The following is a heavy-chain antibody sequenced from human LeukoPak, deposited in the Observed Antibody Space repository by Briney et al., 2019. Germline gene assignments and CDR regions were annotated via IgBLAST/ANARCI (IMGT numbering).Heavy chain of an antibody. CDR1: GGSVTSYY. Sequence: PSETLSLTCTVSGGSVTSYYWSWIRQPPGKGLEWIGYIYYSGSTNYNPSLKSRVTISVDTSKNQFSLKLSSVTAADTAVYYCARSRLWFGESGKGYYFDYWGQGTLVTVSS. J-gene: IGHJ4*02. CDR2: IYYSGST. CDR3: ARSRLWFGESGKGYYFDY. D-gene: IGHD3-10*01. V-gene: IGHV4-59*02.